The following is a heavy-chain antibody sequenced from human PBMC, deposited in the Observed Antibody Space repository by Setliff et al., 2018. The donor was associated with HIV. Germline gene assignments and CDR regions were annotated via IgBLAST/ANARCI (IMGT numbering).Heavy chain of an antibody. J-gene: IGHJ4*02. CDR3: GGNGYYSIDY. CDR2: IYHSGST. V-gene: IGHV4-4*02. D-gene: IGHD3-22*01. CDR1: GGSIGSNW. Sequence: KPSETLSLTCAVSGGSIGSNWWSWVRQSPGKGLEWIGEIYHSGSTHYNPSLQSRVTISVDKSKSQFSLKLNSVNAADTAVYYCGGNGYYSIDYWGQGTLVTVSS.